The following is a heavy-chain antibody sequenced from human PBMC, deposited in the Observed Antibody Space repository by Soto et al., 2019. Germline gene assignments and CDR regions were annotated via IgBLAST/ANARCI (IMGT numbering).Heavy chain of an antibody. J-gene: IGHJ4*02. D-gene: IGHD4-17*01. CDR2: IYYDGST. V-gene: IGHV4-39*01. Sequence: SETLSLTCTVSGASIRSSTFYWGWIRQPPGKGLESIANIYYDGSTYYNPSLKSRVTISVDTSKNQFSLKLSSVTAADTAVYYCATMGTPVTGLYYFDYWGQGTLVTVSS. CDR3: ATMGTPVTGLYYFDY. CDR1: GASIRSSTFY.